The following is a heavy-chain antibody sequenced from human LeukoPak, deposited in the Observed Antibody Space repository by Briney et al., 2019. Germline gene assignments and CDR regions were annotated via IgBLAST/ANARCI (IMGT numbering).Heavy chain of an antibody. D-gene: IGHD3-16*01. CDR2: ISYDGSNK. V-gene: IGHV3-30*18. J-gene: IGHJ4*02. Sequence: PGRSLRLSCAASGFTFSSYGMHWVRQAPGKGLEWVAVISYDGSNKYYADSVKGRFTISRDNSKNTLYLQMNSLRAEDTAVYYCAKDEGNDYVWPEWGQGTLVTVSS. CDR3: AKDEGNDYVWPE. CDR1: GFTFSSYG.